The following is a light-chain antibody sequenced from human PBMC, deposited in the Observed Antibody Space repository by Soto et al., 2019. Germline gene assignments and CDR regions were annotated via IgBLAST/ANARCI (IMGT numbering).Light chain of an antibody. V-gene: IGLV2-14*01. CDR2: EVS. J-gene: IGLJ3*02. CDR1: SSDVGGYDY. CDR3: SSYTSSSTWV. Sequence: QSALTQPPSASGSPGQTVTISCTGTSSDVGGYDYVSWYQQHPGEAPKLIIYEVSNRPSGVSNRFSGSKSGNTASLTISGLQAEDEADYYCSSYTSSSTWVFGGGTKLTVL.